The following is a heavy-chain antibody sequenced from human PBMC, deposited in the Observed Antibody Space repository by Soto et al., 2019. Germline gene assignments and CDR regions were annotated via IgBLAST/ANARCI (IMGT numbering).Heavy chain of an antibody. CDR2: IKQDGSEK. CDR1: GFTFSSYW. Sequence: GGSLRLSCAASGFTFSSYWMSWVRQAPGKGLEWVANIKQDGSEKYYVGSVKGRFTISRDNAKNSLYLQMNSLRAEDTAVYYCARAPQWFGEEEYCYFYGMDVWGQGTTVTVSS. J-gene: IGHJ6*02. D-gene: IGHD3-10*01. CDR3: ARAPQWFGEEEYCYFYGMDV. V-gene: IGHV3-7*01.